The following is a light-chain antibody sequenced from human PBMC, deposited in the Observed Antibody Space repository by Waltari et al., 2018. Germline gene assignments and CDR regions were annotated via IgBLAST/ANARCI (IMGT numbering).Light chain of an antibody. V-gene: IGLV3-19*01. J-gene: IGLJ3*02. CDR2: GKT. CDR3: NFRDSSGNHLV. CDR1: SLRSYY. Sequence: SSELTQDPAVSVALGQTVRITCQGDSLRSYYASWYQQKPGQAPELATYGKTNRPPGIPDRFSGSSSGNTASLTITGAQAEDEADYYCNFRDSSGNHLVFGGGTKLTVL.